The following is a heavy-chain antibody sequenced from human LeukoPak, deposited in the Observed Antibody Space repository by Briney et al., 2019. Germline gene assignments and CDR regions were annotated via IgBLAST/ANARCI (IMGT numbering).Heavy chain of an antibody. V-gene: IGHV1-18*01. CDR2: ISAYNGNT. CDR1: GYTFTNYD. CDR3: ARDGGFSGSPPY. J-gene: IGHJ4*02. D-gene: IGHD1-26*01. Sequence: ASVKVSCKASGYTFTNYDINWVRQAPGQGLEWMGWISAYNGNTNYAQKLQGRVTMTTDTSTSTAYMELRSLRSDDTAVYYRARDGGFSGSPPYWGQGTLVTVSS.